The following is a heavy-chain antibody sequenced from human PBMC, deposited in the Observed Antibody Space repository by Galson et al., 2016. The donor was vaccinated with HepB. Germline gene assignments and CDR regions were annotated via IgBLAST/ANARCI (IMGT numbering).Heavy chain of an antibody. CDR2: IKQDGSEQ. Sequence: SLRLSCAASGFTFTRHRMRWVRQIPGKGLESVANIKQDGSEQYYVDSVKGRFTISRDNGKNSLYLQMNSLRADDTAVYYCATAVRGRAFDYWGQGTVVTVAS. CDR1: GFTFTRHR. CDR3: ATAVRGRAFDY. V-gene: IGHV3-7*03. D-gene: IGHD5-12*01. J-gene: IGHJ4*02.